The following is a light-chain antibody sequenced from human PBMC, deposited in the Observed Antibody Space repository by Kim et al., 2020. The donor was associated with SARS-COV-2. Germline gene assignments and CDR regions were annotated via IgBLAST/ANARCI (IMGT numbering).Light chain of an antibody. CDR3: NCRDISGNHLV. Sequence: SSELTQDPAVSVALGQTVRITCQGDSLRNYYASWYQQKPGQAPVFVIYGENNRPSGIPDRFSGSFSGNTASLTITGAQAEDEADYYCNCRDISGNHLVFGGGTQLTVL. CDR1: SLRNYY. J-gene: IGLJ2*01. CDR2: GEN. V-gene: IGLV3-19*01.